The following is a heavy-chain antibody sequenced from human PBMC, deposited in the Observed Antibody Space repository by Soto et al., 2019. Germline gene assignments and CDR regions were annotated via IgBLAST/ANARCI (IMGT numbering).Heavy chain of an antibody. Sequence: QVQLQESGPGLVKPSETRSLTCTVSGASVTSSRYYWNWIRQPPGKGLEWIGFLNYGGRTIYDPSLRSRVTILVDTSKNEFSLKLSSVIAADTAVYYCARWDFYYGMDAWGQGTTVTVSS. CDR3: ARWDFYYGMDA. V-gene: IGHV4-61*01. J-gene: IGHJ6*02. CDR1: GASVTSSRYY. CDR2: LNYGGRT.